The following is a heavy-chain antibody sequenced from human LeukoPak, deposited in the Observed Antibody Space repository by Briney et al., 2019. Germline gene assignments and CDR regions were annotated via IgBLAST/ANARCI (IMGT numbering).Heavy chain of an antibody. CDR3: ARVACGGDCYYDAFDI. CDR1: GYTFTGYY. D-gene: IGHD2-21*02. J-gene: IGHJ3*02. Sequence: GASVKVSCKASGYTFTGYYMHWVRQAPGQGLEWMGWINPNSGGTNYAQKFQGRVTMTRDTSISTAYMELSRLRSDDTAVYYCARVACGGDCYYDAFDIWGQGTMVTVSS. V-gene: IGHV1-2*02. CDR2: INPNSGGT.